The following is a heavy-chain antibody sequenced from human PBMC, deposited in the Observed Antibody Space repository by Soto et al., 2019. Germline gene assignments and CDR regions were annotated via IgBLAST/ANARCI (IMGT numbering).Heavy chain of an antibody. D-gene: IGHD3-9*01. J-gene: IGHJ3*02. V-gene: IGHV3-33*01. CDR2: IWYDGSNK. Sequence: QVQLVESGGGVVQPGRSLRLSCAASGFTFSSYGMHWVRQAPGKGLEWVAVIWYDGSNKYYADSVKGRFTISRDNSKNTLYLQMNSLRAEDTAVYYCARDLLRYFDWLLFPRDAFDICGQGTMVTVSS. CDR1: GFTFSSYG. CDR3: ARDLLRYFDWLLFPRDAFDI.